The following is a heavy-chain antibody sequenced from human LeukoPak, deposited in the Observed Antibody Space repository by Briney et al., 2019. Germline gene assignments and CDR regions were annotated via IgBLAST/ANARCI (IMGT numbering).Heavy chain of an antibody. CDR3: ARAGGSYYPYYYYYMDV. CDR1: GFTFSSFG. Sequence: GGSLRLSCAASGFTFSSFGMNWVRQAPGKGLEWVSSFDSSTSYIYYADSVKGRFTISRDIAKNSLYLQMDSLRAEDTAVYYCARAGGSYYPYYYYYMDVWGKGTTVTVSS. J-gene: IGHJ6*03. CDR2: FDSSTSYI. V-gene: IGHV3-21*01. D-gene: IGHD1-26*01.